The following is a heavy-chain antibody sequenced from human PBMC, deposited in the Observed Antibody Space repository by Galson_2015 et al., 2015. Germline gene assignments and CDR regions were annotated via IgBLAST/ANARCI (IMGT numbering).Heavy chain of an antibody. CDR3: ARERQWLVPFRACYYYYDMDV. D-gene: IGHD6-19*01. J-gene: IGHJ6*03. CDR1: GFTFSSYW. CDR2: IKQDGSEK. V-gene: IGHV3-7*01. Sequence: SLRLSCAASGFTFSSYWMSWVRQAPGKGLEWVANIKQDGSEKYYVDSVKGRFTISRDNAKNSLYLQMNSLRAEDTAVYYCARERQWLVPFRACYYYYDMDVWGKGTTLTVSS.